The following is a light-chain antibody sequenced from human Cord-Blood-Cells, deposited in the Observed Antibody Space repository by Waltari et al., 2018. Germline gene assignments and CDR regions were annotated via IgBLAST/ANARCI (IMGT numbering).Light chain of an antibody. V-gene: IGLV3-1*01. CDR1: KLGDKY. J-gene: IGLJ2*01. CDR2: QDS. CDR3: QAWDSSVG. Sequence: SYELTQPPSVSVSPGQTASITCSGDKLGDKYACWYQQKPGQSPVLVIYQDSKRPSGIPWRFACSNSGNTATLTISGTPAMDEADYYCQAWDSSVGFGGGTKLTVL.